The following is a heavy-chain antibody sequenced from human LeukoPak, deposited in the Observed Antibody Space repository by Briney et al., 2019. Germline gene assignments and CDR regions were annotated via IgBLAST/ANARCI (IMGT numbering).Heavy chain of an antibody. CDR2: ISYDGSNK. V-gene: IGHV3-30*18. Sequence: GGSLRLSCGASRFTFSSYGMHWVRQAPGKGLEWVAVISYDGSNKYYGDSVKGRFTISRDNSKNTLYLQMNSLRAEDTAVYYCAKDRGEDYYYYGMDVWGQGTTVTVCS. J-gene: IGHJ6*02. CDR3: AKDRGEDYYYYGMDV. CDR1: RFTFSSYG.